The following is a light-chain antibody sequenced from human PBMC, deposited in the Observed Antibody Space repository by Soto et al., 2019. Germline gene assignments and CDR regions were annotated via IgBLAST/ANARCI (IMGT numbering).Light chain of an antibody. V-gene: IGKV3-20*01. CDR2: GAS. CDR3: QQYGTSLRT. Sequence: EIVLTQSPGTLSLSPGERATLSCRASQSISSNYLAWYQQKPGQAPRLLIYGASSRAPGIPDRFSGSGSGTDFTITINRLDPEDFAVYYCQQYGTSLRTFGQGTKVEIK. CDR1: QSISSNY. J-gene: IGKJ1*01.